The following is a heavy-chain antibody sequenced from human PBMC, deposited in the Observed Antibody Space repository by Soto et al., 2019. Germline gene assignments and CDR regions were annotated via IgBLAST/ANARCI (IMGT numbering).Heavy chain of an antibody. Sequence: SETLSLTCAVSGGSISSNNWRSCVRQPPGKGLEWIGEIFHSGSTHYSPSLKSRVTISVDKSKKYFSLNLTSVTAADTAVYYCARVYSGSYSDSWGQGTLVTVSS. V-gene: IGHV4-4*02. CDR2: IFHSGST. J-gene: IGHJ4*02. CDR1: GGSISSNNW. D-gene: IGHD1-26*01. CDR3: ARVYSGSYSDS.